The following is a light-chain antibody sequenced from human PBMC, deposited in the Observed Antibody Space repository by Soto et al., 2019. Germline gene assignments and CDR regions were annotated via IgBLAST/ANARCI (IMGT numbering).Light chain of an antibody. CDR1: SSNIASNY. V-gene: IGLV1-47*01. J-gene: IGLJ2*01. CDR3: AAWDDSLGGVV. Sequence: QSVLTQPPSASGTPGQRVTISCSGSSSNIASNYVYWYQQFPGTAPKLLIYRSDRRPSGVPDRFSGSKSGTSASLTISGLRSEDEADYHCAAWDDSLGGVVFGGGTKVTVL. CDR2: RSD.